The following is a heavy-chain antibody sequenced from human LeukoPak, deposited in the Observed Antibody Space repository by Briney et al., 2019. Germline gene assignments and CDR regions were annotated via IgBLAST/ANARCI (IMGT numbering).Heavy chain of an antibody. D-gene: IGHD6-19*01. V-gene: IGHV4-59*11. CDR2: IHDSGST. J-gene: IGHJ4*02. CDR3: ARGGWYEDY. Sequence: SETLSLTCTVSGGSISGHCWSWIRQPPGKGLEWIGYIHDSGSTNYNASLTSRVTLSVDTSKNQFSLKLTSVTAADTAVYYCARGGWYEDYWGQGTLVTVSS. CDR1: GGSISGHC.